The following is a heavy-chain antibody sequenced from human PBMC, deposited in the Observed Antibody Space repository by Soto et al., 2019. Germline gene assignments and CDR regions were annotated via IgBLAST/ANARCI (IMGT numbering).Heavy chain of an antibody. D-gene: IGHD5-12*01. CDR3: GRGRSGQIVVFY. V-gene: IGHV1-2*02. Sequence: ASVKVSCKASGYTFTGHYIHWVRQAPEQGPEWMGEIGPESGATRYAQKFQGRVTMTRDMSITTVYMELNNLSPDDTAVYYCGRGRSGQIVVFYWGQGTPGTVSS. CDR2: IGPESGAT. CDR1: GYTFTGHY. J-gene: IGHJ4*02.